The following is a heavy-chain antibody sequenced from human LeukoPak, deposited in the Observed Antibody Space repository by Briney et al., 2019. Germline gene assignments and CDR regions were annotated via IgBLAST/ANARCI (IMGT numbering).Heavy chain of an antibody. J-gene: IGHJ3*02. CDR3: ARALGIDFWSGVRRNDAFDI. V-gene: IGHV4-4*02. CDR1: GGSISSSNW. Sequence: PSGTLSLTCAVSGGSISSSNWWSWVRQPPGKGLEWIGEIYHSGSTNYNPSLKSRVTISVDKSKNQFSLKLSSVTAADTAVYYCARALGIDFWSGVRRNDAFDIWGQGTMVTVSS. CDR2: IYHSGST. D-gene: IGHD3-3*01.